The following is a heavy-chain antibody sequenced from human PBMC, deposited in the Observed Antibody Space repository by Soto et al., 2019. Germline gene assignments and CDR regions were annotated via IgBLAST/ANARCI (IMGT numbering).Heavy chain of an antibody. V-gene: IGHV4-4*07. Sequence: QVQLRESVPGLVKPSETLSLTCNVSGGSISPHYVNWIRQPAGKGLEWLGRVHTSGSSDYSPSLKSLVTMSVDTSKKQFSLRLNSVTAADTAVYYCAREVDTSGWNYDYWGQGILATVSS. J-gene: IGHJ4*02. CDR2: VHTSGSS. CDR3: AREVDTSGWNYDY. CDR1: GGSISPHY. D-gene: IGHD6-19*01.